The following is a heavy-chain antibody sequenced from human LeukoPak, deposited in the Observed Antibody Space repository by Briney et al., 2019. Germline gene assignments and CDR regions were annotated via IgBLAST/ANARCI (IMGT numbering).Heavy chain of an antibody. J-gene: IGHJ4*02. CDR2: ISGGST. CDR3: ARVAYDYVWGSYRDHLDY. D-gene: IGHD3-16*02. V-gene: IGHV3-38-3*01. CDR1: GFTFSSYA. Sequence: PGGSLRLSCAASGFTFSSYAMSWVRQAPGKGLEWVSSISGGSTYYADSRKGRFTISRDNSKNTLHLQMNSLRAEDTAVYYCARVAYDYVWGSYRDHLDYWGQGTLVTVSS.